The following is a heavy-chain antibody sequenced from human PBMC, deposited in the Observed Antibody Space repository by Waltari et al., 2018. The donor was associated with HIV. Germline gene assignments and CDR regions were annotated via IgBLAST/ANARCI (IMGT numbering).Heavy chain of an antibody. J-gene: IGHJ4*02. CDR2: ISGYNGDT. V-gene: IGHV1-18*01. CDR3: ARDHYYGSSGYYSDY. Sequence: QVHLVQSGAELRKPGASVTVSCKASGYTFTNYGITWVRQAPGQGLEWMGWISGYNGDTKYAQKVRGRVTMTTDTSTSTADLEMGSLRFDDTAVYYCARDHYYGSSGYYSDYWGQGTLVTVAS. CDR1: GYTFTNYG. D-gene: IGHD3-22*01.